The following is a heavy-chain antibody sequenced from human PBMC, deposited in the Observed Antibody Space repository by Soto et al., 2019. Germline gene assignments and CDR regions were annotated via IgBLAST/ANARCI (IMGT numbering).Heavy chain of an antibody. CDR1: GFTFNSYA. J-gene: IGHJ6*02. CDR2: ISGSGGST. CDR3: ANGGGVRPYYYYGMDV. Sequence: GGSLRLSCAASGFTFNSYAMSWVRQAPGKGLEWVSAISGSGGSTYYADSVKGRFTISRDNSKNTLYLQMNSLRAEDTAVYYCANGGGVRPYYYYGMDVWGQGTTVTVSS. D-gene: IGHD3-16*01. V-gene: IGHV3-23*01.